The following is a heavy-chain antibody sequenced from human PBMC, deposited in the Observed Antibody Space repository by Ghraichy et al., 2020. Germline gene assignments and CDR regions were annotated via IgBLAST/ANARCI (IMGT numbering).Heavy chain of an antibody. J-gene: IGHJ4*02. CDR2: ISSSGST. D-gene: IGHD4-23*01. Sequence: SETLSLTCTVSGASIRRSSYYWGWIRQPPGKGLEWIGTISSSGSTYDNPSLKGRVTISVDTSKNQFSLRLSSVTAADTAVYYCARHDFGGTRQFEFWGQGTLVTVSS. CDR3: ARHDFGGTRQFEF. V-gene: IGHV4-39*01. CDR1: GASIRRSSYY.